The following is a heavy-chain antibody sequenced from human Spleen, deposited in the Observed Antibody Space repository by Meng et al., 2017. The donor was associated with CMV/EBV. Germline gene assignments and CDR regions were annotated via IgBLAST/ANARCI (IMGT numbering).Heavy chain of an antibody. V-gene: IGHV2-26*01. CDR1: GFSLSNARMG. J-gene: IGHJ5*02. CDR3: ARIRGGFWSGSDATPTGWFDP. CDR2: IFTIDEK. D-gene: IGHD3-3*01. Sequence: SGPTLVKPTETLTLTCTVSGFSLSNARMGVSWIRQPPGKALEWLAHIFTIDEKFYNTSLKTRLTISKDTSKSQVVLTMTNMDPVDTATYYCARIRGGFWSGSDATPTGWFDPWGQGTLVTVSS.